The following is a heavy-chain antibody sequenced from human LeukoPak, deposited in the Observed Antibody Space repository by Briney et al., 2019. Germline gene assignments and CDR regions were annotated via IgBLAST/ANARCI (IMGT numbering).Heavy chain of an antibody. CDR3: AYSTVVTRGYY. CDR1: GGSISSGSYY. CDR2: IHHSGST. J-gene: IGHJ4*02. D-gene: IGHD4-23*01. V-gene: IGHV4-39*07. Sequence: SQTLSLTCTVPGGSISSGSYYWSWIRQPPGKGLEWIGMIHHSGSTYYNPSLKSRVTISVDTSKNQFSLKLSSVTAADTAVYYCAYSTVVTRGYYWGQGTLVTVSS.